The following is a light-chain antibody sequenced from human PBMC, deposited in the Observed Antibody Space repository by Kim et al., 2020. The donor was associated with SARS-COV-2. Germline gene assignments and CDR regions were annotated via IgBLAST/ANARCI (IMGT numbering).Light chain of an antibody. V-gene: IGLV8-61*01. CDR2: STN. Sequence: GGTVTLTCGLSSGSVSTSYYPSWYQQIPGQAPRTLIYSTNTRSSGVPDRFSGSILGNKAALTIMGAQADDESDYYCVLYMGSGIWVFGGGTQLTVL. J-gene: IGLJ3*02. CDR1: SGSVSTSYY. CDR3: VLYMGSGIWV.